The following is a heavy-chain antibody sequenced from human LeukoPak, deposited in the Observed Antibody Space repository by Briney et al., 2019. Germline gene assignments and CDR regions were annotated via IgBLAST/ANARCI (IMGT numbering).Heavy chain of an antibody. CDR3: ARGRPHGNDY. V-gene: IGHV3-74*01. CDR2: TASDGSST. CDR1: GFTFSSYW. Sequence: GGSLRLSCAASGFTFSSYWMNWVRQAPGKGLVWVSRTASDGSSTTYADSVKGRFSISRDNAKDTLYLQMNSLRVEDTAVYYCARGRPHGNDYWGQGTLVTVSS. D-gene: IGHD4-23*01. J-gene: IGHJ4*02.